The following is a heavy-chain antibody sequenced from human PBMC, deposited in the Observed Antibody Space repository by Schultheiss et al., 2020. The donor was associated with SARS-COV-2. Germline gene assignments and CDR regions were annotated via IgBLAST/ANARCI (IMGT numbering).Heavy chain of an antibody. CDR3: ASLGYSSSLQGAFDI. V-gene: IGHV4-4*07. CDR1: GGSISSYY. CDR2: IYTSGST. J-gene: IGHJ3*02. Sequence: SETLSLTCTVSGGSISSYYWSWIRQPAGKGLEWIGRIYTSGSTNYNPSLKSRVTMSVDTSKNQFSLKLSSVTAADTAVYYCASLGYSSSLQGAFDIWGQGTMVTVSS. D-gene: IGHD6-13*01.